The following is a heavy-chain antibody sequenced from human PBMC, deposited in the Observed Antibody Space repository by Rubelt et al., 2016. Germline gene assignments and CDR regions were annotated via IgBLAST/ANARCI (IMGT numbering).Heavy chain of an antibody. CDR2: ISGSGGST. J-gene: IGHJ4*02. Sequence: EVQLVESGGGLVKPGGSLRLSCAASGFTFSSYNMNWVRQAPGKGLEWVSAISGSGGSTYYADSVKGRFTISRDNSKNTLSLQMNSLRAEDTAVYYCARVFGVVTRDYWGQGTLVTVSS. CDR3: ARVFGVVTRDY. V-gene: IGHV3-23*04. CDR1: GFTFSSYN. D-gene: IGHD3-3*01.